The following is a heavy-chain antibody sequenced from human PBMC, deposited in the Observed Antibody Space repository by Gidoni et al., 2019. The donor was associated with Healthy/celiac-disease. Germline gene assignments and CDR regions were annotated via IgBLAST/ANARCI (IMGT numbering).Heavy chain of an antibody. J-gene: IGHJ6*02. CDR2: INAGNGNT. D-gene: IGHD2-2*01. V-gene: IGHV1-3*01. CDR1: GSTFTSYA. CDR3: ARDEIVVVPAAIYGMDV. Sequence: QVQLVQSGAEVTKPGASVKVSCKASGSTFTSYAMHWVRQAPGQRLEWMGWINAGNGNTKYSQKFQGRVTITRDTSASTAYMELSSLRSEDTAVYYCARDEIVVVPAAIYGMDVWGQGTTVTVSS.